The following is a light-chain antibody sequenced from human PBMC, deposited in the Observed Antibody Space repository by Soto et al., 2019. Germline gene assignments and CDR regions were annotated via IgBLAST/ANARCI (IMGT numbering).Light chain of an antibody. J-gene: IGLJ1*01. CDR3: AAWDDSLNGFYV. V-gene: IGLV1-44*01. CDR1: RANIGSNT. CDR2: SNN. Sequence: QSALTQPPSASGTPGQRVTISCSGSRANIGSNTVNWYQQLPGSAPKLLIYSNNQRPSGVPDRFSGSKSGTSASLAISGLRSEDEADYYCAAWDDSLNGFYVFXTGTKVTVL.